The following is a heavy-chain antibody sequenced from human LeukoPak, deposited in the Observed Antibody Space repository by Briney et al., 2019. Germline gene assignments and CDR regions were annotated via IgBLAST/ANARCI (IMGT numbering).Heavy chain of an antibody. CDR2: ISPYNGKT. Sequence: GASVKVSCKASGYIFSSNDITWVRQAPGQGLEWMGWISPYNGKTSYTQKLQGRFTMTTDTSTSTAYMELGSLRSDDTAVYYCARLYCSSTRCYLLLDYWGQGTLVTVSS. CDR3: ARLYCSSTRCYLLLDY. V-gene: IGHV1-18*01. CDR1: GYIFSSND. D-gene: IGHD2-2*01. J-gene: IGHJ4*02.